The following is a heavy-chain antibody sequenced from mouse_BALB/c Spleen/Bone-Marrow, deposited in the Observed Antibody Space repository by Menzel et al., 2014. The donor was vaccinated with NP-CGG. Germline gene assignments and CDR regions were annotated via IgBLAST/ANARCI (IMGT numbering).Heavy chain of an antibody. CDR3: ARRGYYYGSNSYAMDY. CDR2: INPNNGGI. CDR1: GYTFTEYT. D-gene: IGHD1-1*01. Sequence: SGPELVKPGASVKISCKPSGYTFTEYTMHWVKQSHEKSLEGIGGINPNNGGISYNQKFKGKATLTVDKSSSTAYMELRSLTSEDSAVYYCARRGYYYGSNSYAMDYWGQGTSVTVSS. V-gene: IGHV1-18*01. J-gene: IGHJ4*01.